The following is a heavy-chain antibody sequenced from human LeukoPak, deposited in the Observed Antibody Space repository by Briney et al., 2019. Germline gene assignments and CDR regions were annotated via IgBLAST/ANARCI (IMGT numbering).Heavy chain of an antibody. D-gene: IGHD6-19*01. Sequence: ASVKVSCKASGGTFSSYAISWVRQAPGQGLEWMGRIIPILGIANYAQKFQGRVTITADKSTSTAYMELSSLRSEDTAVYYCARGVAVAGPNWFDPWGQGTLVTVSS. CDR2: IIPILGIA. J-gene: IGHJ5*02. V-gene: IGHV1-69*04. CDR3: ARGVAVAGPNWFDP. CDR1: GGTFSSYA.